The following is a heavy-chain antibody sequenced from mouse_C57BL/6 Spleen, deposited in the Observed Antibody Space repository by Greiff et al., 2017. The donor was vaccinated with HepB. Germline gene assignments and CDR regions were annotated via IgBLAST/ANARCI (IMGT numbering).Heavy chain of an antibody. CDR3: TRDYGSSSAWFAY. V-gene: IGHV1-15*01. D-gene: IGHD1-1*01. J-gene: IGHJ3*01. CDR2: IDPETGGT. CDR1: GYTFTDYE. Sequence: QVQLQQSGAELVRPGASVTLSCKASGYTFTDYEMHWVKQTPVHGLEWIGAIDPETGGTAYNQKFKGKAILTADKSSSTAYMELRSLTSEDSAVYDCTRDYGSSSAWFAYWGQGTLVTVSA.